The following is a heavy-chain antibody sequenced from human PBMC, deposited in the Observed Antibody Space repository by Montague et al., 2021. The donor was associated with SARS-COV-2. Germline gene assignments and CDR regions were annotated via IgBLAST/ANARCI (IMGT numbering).Heavy chain of an antibody. CDR3: ARIPVGSKYYFDF. D-gene: IGHD2-2*01. Sequence: CAISGDSVSSNIATWNWIGQSPSRGLELLGRTYYRSKWHNDYAESVKSRITIDPDTSKHQFSLHLNSVTPEDTAVYYCARIPVGSKYYFDFWGQGTLVTVSS. J-gene: IGHJ4*02. CDR1: GDSVSSNIAT. V-gene: IGHV6-1*01. CDR2: TYYRSKWHN.